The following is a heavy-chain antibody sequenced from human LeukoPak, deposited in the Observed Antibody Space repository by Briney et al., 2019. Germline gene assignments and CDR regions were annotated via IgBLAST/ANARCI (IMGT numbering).Heavy chain of an antibody. Sequence: ASVKVSCKASGYTFTTYGISWVRQAPGQGLEWMGWINTYNGNTNYAQKLQGRVTMTTGTSTSTANMELRSLRSDDTAGDSCARQAGGYSSGWYQFHFEYWGQGTVVTVSS. CDR2: INTYNGNT. D-gene: IGHD6-19*01. V-gene: IGHV1-18*04. J-gene: IGHJ4*02. CDR1: GYTFTTYG. CDR3: ARQAGGYSSGWYQFHFEY.